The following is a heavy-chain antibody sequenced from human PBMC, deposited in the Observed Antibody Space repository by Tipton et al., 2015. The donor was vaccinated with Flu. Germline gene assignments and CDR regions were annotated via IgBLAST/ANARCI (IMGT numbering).Heavy chain of an antibody. D-gene: IGHD3-10*01. V-gene: IGHV4-61*02. J-gene: IGHJ4*02. Sequence: LRLSCTVSGGSVTSGSYYWNWIRQPAGKGLEWIGRGSTSGTTNYNPSLQSRVTISVDTSKNQFSLRLISVTAADTAVYFCAADHYFGSGSYYWGQGKMVTVSS. CDR1: GGSVTSGSYY. CDR3: AADHYFGSGSYY. CDR2: GSTSGTT.